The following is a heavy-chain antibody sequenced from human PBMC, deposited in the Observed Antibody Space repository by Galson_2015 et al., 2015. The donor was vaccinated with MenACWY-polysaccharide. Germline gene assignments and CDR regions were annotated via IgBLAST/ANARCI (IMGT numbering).Heavy chain of an antibody. CDR1: GFTFNHYW. Sequence: SLRLSCAVSGFTFNHYWMSWVRHAPGKGLEWEANIKKDGSEKYCVDSVKGRFTISRDNARSSLYLQMNGLRAEDTAVYYCARGHYGMDVWGQGTTVTVS. CDR3: ARGHYGMDV. CDR2: IKKDGSEK. J-gene: IGHJ6*02. V-gene: IGHV3-7*01.